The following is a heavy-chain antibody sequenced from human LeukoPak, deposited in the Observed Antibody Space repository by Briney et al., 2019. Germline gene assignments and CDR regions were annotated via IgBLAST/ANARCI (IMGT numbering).Heavy chain of an antibody. Sequence: GGSLRLSCAASGFTVNSNYMSWVRQAPGKGLERVSIIYKDGRTYYADSVKGRFTISRDNSRDMLYLQMNSLRAEDTAVYYCARDVNSYAHCGHWGQGTLVTVSS. CDR2: IYKDGRT. CDR1: GFTVNSNY. J-gene: IGHJ4*02. V-gene: IGHV3-53*01. D-gene: IGHD5-18*01. CDR3: ARDVNSYAHCGH.